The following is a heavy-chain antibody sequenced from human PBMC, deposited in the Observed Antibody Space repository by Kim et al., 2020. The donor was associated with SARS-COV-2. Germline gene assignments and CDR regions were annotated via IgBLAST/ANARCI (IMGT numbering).Heavy chain of an antibody. D-gene: IGHD3-10*01. CDR1: GGSFSGYY. Sequence: SETLSLTCAVYGGSFSGYYWSWIRQPPGKGLEWIGEINHSGSTNYNPSLKSRVTISVDTSKNQFSLKLSSVTAADTAVYYCARGQLRGLLWFGELFPISNWFDPWGQGTLVTVSS. CDR2: INHSGST. CDR3: ARGQLRGLLWFGELFPISNWFDP. V-gene: IGHV4-34*01. J-gene: IGHJ5*02.